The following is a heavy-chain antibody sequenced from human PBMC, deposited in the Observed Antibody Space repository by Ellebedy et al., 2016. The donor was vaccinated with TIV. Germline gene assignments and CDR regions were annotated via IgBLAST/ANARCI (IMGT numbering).Heavy chain of an antibody. CDR1: GFTFSNYP. Sequence: GESLKISCAASGFTFSNYPMSWVRQAPGKGLEWVSAISGSGDSTHYAESVKGQFTISRDNSKNTLYLQMNSLRVEDTAVYYCAEAGDNSGWNVWGQGTLVTVSS. CDR2: ISGSGDST. J-gene: IGHJ4*02. D-gene: IGHD6-19*01. V-gene: IGHV3-23*01. CDR3: AEAGDNSGWNV.